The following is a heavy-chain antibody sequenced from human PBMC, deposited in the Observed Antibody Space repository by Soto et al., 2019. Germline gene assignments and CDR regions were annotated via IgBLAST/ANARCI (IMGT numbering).Heavy chain of an antibody. V-gene: IGHV3-30-3*01. Sequence: GSLRLSCAASGFTFSSYAMHWVRQAPGKGLEWVAVISYDGSNNYYADSVKGRFTISRDNSKNTLYLQMNSLRAEDTAVYYCARDFGSLGATIDYWGQGTLVTVSS. CDR2: ISYDGSNN. D-gene: IGHD1-26*01. J-gene: IGHJ4*02. CDR1: GFTFSSYA. CDR3: ARDFGSLGATIDY.